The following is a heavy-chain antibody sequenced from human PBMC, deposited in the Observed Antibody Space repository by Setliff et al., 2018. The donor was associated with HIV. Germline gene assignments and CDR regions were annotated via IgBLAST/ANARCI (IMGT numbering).Heavy chain of an antibody. V-gene: IGHV1-18*01. Sequence: ASVKVSCKASDYPFSNFGISWVRQAPGQGLEWMAWINVYNGDTSFAQKFQGRVTMTKDTSTGTAYMELSSLGSDDTAVYYCATDRTQTGISLVRGRLTDPAKYPLDYWGQGTLVTVS. J-gene: IGHJ4*02. D-gene: IGHD3-10*01. CDR2: INVYNGDT. CDR1: DYPFSNFG. CDR3: ATDRTQTGISLVRGRLTDPAKYPLDY.